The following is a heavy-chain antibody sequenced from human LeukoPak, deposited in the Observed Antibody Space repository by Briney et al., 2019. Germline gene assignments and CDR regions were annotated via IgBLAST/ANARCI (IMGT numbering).Heavy chain of an antibody. CDR2: ISYDGSNK. J-gene: IGHJ4*02. CDR3: AKDYNTKSPYYFDY. D-gene: IGHD1-1*01. Sequence: LSLTCTVSGGSLSSYYWSWIRQPPGKGLEWVAVISYDGSNKYYADSVKGRFTISRDNSKNTLYLQMNSLRAEDTAVYYCAKDYNTKSPYYFDYWGQGTLVTVSS. CDR1: GGSLSSYY. V-gene: IGHV3-30*18.